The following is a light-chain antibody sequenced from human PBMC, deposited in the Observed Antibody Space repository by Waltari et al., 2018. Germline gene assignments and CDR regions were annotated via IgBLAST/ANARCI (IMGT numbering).Light chain of an antibody. V-gene: IGKV3-20*01. CDR2: DAF. CDR3: QKYESLPAT. J-gene: IGKJ1*01. Sequence: EIVLTQSPGTLSLSPGERATLSCRASQSVSRALAWYQQKPGQAHRLLIYDAFSRATGIPDRFSGSGSGTDFSLTISRLEPEDFAVYYCQKYESLPATFGQGTKVEIK. CDR1: QSVSRA.